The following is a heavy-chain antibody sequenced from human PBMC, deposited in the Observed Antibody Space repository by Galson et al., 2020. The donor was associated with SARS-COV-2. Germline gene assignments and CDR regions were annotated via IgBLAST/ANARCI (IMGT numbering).Heavy chain of an antibody. CDR1: GYTFTSYG. V-gene: IGHV1-18*01. CDR2: ISAYNGNT. D-gene: IGHD1-26*01. Sequence: ASVKVSCKASGYTFTSYGISWVRQAPGQGLEWMGWISAYNGNTNYAQKLQGRVTMTTDTSTSTAYMELRSLRSDDTAVYSCAIRVVGEYYFDYWGQGTLVTVSS. J-gene: IGHJ4*02. CDR3: AIRVVGEYYFDY.